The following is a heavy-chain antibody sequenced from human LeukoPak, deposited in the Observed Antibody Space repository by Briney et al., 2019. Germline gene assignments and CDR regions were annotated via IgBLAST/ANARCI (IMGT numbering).Heavy chain of an antibody. CDR2: IVVGSGNT. CDR3: AAADYYDGSGTWDY. V-gene: IGHV1-58*02. Sequence: PGASVKVSCKASGFTFTSSAMQWVRQARGQRPEWIGWIVVGSGNTNYAQKFQERVTITRDMSTSTAYMELSSLRSEDTAVYYCAAADYYDGSGTWDYWGQGTLVTVSS. D-gene: IGHD3-22*01. J-gene: IGHJ4*02. CDR1: GFTFTSSA.